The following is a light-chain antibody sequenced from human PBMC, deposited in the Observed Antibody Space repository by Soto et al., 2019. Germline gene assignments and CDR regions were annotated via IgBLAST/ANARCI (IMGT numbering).Light chain of an antibody. CDR2: DVS. Sequence: QSVLTQPASVSGSPGQSITICCTGTSSDVGGYNYVSWYQQHPGKAPKLMIYDVSNRPSGVSNRFSGSKSGNTASLTISGLQAEDEADYYCSSYTSSSTLGVFGGGTQLTVL. V-gene: IGLV2-14*01. J-gene: IGLJ3*02. CDR1: SSDVGGYNY. CDR3: SSYTSSSTLGV.